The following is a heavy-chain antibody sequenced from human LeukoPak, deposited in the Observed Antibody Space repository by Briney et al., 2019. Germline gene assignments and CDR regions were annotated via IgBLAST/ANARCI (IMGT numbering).Heavy chain of an antibody. CDR3: ARGGDCVARPICDAFDI. CDR2: IYSSGST. Sequence: SETLSLTCSVSGDSISSARNYWGWIRQSPGKGLEWLASIYSSGSTHSNPSLKSRVSISIDTSKNQFSLKLYSVTAADTAVYYCARGGDCVARPICDAFDIWGQGTMVTVSS. V-gene: IGHV4-39*07. D-gene: IGHD2-21*02. CDR1: GDSISSARNY. J-gene: IGHJ3*02.